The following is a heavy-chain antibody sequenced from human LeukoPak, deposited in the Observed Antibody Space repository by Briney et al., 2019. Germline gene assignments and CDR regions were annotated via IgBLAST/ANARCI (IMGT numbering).Heavy chain of an antibody. Sequence: SETLSLTCSVSGDSMRGFYWSWIRQPPGKALEWIGYFYYSGDTNYNPALESRLIITVDTSKNQFSLKLSSVTAADTAVYYCARWNYDILTGYRYFDYWGQGTLVTVSS. CDR1: GDSMRGFY. V-gene: IGHV4-59*01. CDR2: FYYSGDT. D-gene: IGHD3-9*01. J-gene: IGHJ4*02. CDR3: ARWNYDILTGYRYFDY.